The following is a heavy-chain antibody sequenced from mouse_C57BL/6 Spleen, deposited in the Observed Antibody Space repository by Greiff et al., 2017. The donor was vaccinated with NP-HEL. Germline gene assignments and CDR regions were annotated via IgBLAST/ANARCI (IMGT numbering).Heavy chain of an antibody. CDR1: GYSFTGYY. V-gene: IGHV1-42*01. D-gene: IGHD1-1*02. CDR2: INPSTGGT. Sequence: VQLQQSGPELVKPGASVKISCKASGYSFTGYYMNWVKQSPEKSLEWIGEINPSTGGTTYNQKFKAKATLTVDKSSSTAYMQLKSLTSEDSAVYYCARGGSPYWYFDGWGTGTTVTVSS. J-gene: IGHJ1*03. CDR3: ARGGSPYWYFDG.